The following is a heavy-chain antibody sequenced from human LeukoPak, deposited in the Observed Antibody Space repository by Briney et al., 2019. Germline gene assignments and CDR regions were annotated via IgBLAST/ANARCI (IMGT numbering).Heavy chain of an antibody. Sequence: SETLSLTCTVSGGSITSSGHYWDWIRQPPGEGLEWIGDISYSGSTYYNPSLRSRVTMSVDTPKNQFSLKLTSVTVADTAVYYCARHQHQQPHDYWGQGTLVTVSS. V-gene: IGHV4-39*01. J-gene: IGHJ4*02. D-gene: IGHD6-13*01. CDR2: ISYSGST. CDR3: ARHQHQQPHDY. CDR1: GGSITSSGHY.